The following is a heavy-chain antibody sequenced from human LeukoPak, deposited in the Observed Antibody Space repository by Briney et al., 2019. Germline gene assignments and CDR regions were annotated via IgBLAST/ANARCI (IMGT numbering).Heavy chain of an antibody. V-gene: IGHV4-59*01. CDR2: IYYSGST. Sequence: SETLSLTCTVSGGSISSYYWSWIRQPPGKGLEWIGYIYYSGSTNYNPPLKSRVTISVDTSKNQFSLKLSSVTAADTAVYYCARGYCSGGSCYPTPFDYWGQGTLVTVSS. CDR1: GGSISSYY. CDR3: ARGYCSGGSCYPTPFDY. J-gene: IGHJ4*02. D-gene: IGHD2-15*01.